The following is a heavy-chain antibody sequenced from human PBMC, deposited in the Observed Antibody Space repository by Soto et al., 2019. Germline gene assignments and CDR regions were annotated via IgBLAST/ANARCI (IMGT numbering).Heavy chain of an antibody. CDR2: ISAYNGNT. D-gene: IGHD4-17*01. CDR1: GYAFTSYG. J-gene: IGHJ4*02. CDR3: ARELHDYGDYVSDY. V-gene: IGHV1-18*01. Sequence: QVQLVQSGAEVKKPGASVKVSCKASGYAFTSYGISWVRQAPGQGLEWMGWISAYNGNTNYAQKLQGRVTMTTDTSTSTAYMALRSLRFDDTAVYYCARELHDYGDYVSDYWGQGTLVTVSS.